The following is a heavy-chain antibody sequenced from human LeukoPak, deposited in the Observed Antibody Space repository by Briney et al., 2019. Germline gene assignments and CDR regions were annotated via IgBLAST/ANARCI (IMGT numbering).Heavy chain of an antibody. J-gene: IGHJ4*02. CDR1: GFTFSSYA. CDR2: ISGSGGTT. D-gene: IGHD3-22*01. V-gene: IGHV3-23*01. Sequence: TGGSLRLSCAASGFTFSSYAMSWVRQAPGKGLEWVSAISGSGGTTYYSDSVKGRFTISRDNSKNTLFLQMNSLRAENTAVYYCAKDYYYDSSGYYAYTYYFDYWGQGTLVTVSS. CDR3: AKDYYYDSSGYYAYTYYFDY.